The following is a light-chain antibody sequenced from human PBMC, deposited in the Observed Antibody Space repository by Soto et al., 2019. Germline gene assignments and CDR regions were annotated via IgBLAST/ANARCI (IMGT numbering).Light chain of an antibody. Sequence: EIVLTQSPGTLSLSPGERATLSCRASQSVSSNYLAWSQQKPGQAPRLLIYGASTRATGVPDRFSGSGSGTDFTLTISRLEPEDFAVYYCQQYNNWPPLTFGGGTKVDIK. V-gene: IGKV3-20*01. CDR3: QQYNNWPPLT. CDR1: QSVSSNY. CDR2: GAS. J-gene: IGKJ4*01.